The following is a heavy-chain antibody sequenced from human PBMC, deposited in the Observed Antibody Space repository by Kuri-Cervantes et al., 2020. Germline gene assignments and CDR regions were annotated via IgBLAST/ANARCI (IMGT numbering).Heavy chain of an antibody. V-gene: IGHV3-30*18. CDR1: GFTFSSYG. J-gene: IGHJ6*02. CDR2: ISYDGSNK. D-gene: IGHD4-23*01. Sequence: GGSLRLSCAASGFTFSSYGMHWVRQAPGKGLEWVAVISYDGSNKYYADSVKGRFTISRDNSKNTLYLRMNSLRAEDTAVYYCAKGTYYGGHGMDVWGQGTTVTVSS. CDR3: AKGTYYGGHGMDV.